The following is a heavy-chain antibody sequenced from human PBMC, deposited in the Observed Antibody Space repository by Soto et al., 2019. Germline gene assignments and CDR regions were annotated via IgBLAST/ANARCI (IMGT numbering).Heavy chain of an antibody. J-gene: IGHJ5*02. D-gene: IGHD6-19*01. Sequence: QVQLQQSGPGLVKPSQTLSLTCAISGDSVSSNSAAWNWIRQSPSRGLEWLGRTYYRSKWYNDYAVSVRSRIPIIPDTSKNQSSLQLNSVTPEDTAVYYCARVLAVAGTSPPDWFDPWGQGTLVTVSS. CDR3: ARVLAVAGTSPPDWFDP. CDR1: GDSVSSNSAA. V-gene: IGHV6-1*01. CDR2: TYYRSKWYN.